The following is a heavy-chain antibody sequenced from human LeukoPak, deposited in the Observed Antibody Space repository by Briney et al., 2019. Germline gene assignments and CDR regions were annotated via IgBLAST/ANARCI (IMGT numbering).Heavy chain of an antibody. CDR2: INPNSGVA. CDR3: ARGAAVGQTRDY. Sequence: ASVKVSCKASGYTLTDHYIHWVRQAPGQALDWMGRINPNSGVANYAQKFQGRVTMTRDTSISTAYMELSSLTSDDTAVYYCARGAAVGQTRDYWGQGTLVTVSS. J-gene: IGHJ4*02. V-gene: IGHV1-2*06. D-gene: IGHD6-13*01. CDR1: GYTLTDHY.